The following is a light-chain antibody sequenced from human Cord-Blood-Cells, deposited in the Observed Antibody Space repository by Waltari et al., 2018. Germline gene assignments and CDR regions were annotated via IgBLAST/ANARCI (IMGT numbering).Light chain of an antibody. CDR1: QGIISA. CDR3: QQFNSYPRA. Sequence: AIQLTQSPSSLSASVGDRVTITCRASQGIISALAWYQQKPGKAPKLRIYDASRLESGVPARFSGSGSGTDFTITISSLQPEDFATDYCQQFNSYPRAFGPGTKVDIK. CDR2: DAS. V-gene: IGKV1-13*02. J-gene: IGKJ3*01.